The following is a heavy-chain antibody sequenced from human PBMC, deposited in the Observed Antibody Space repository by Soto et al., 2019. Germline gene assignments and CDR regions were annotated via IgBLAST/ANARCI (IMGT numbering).Heavy chain of an antibody. D-gene: IGHD5-12*01. J-gene: IGHJ4*02. Sequence: ASVKVSCKASGYTFTGYYIHWVRQAPGQGLEWMGWVDPNSGGTGYAQRFQGRVTMTRDTSINSVYMELSRLRSDDTATYYCARGNSGDDDEFDYWGQGTPVTVSS. CDR2: VDPNSGGT. V-gene: IGHV1-2*02. CDR1: GYTFTGYY. CDR3: ARGNSGDDDEFDY.